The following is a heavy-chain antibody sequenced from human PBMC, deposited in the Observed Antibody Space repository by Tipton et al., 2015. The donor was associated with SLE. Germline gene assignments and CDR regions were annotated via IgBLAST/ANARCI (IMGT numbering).Heavy chain of an antibody. CDR1: GFTFSSYS. Sequence: GSLRLSCAASGFTFSSYSMNWVRQAPGKGLEWVSSISSSSSYIYYADSVKGRFTISRDNAKNSLYLQMNSLRAEDTAVYYCATGIPGYCSSTSCYRFDYWGQGTLVTVPS. V-gene: IGHV3-21*01. J-gene: IGHJ4*02. CDR2: ISSSSSYI. D-gene: IGHD2-2*01. CDR3: ATGIPGYCSSTSCYRFDY.